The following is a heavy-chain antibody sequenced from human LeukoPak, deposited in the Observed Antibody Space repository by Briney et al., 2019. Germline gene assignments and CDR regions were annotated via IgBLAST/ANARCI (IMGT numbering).Heavy chain of an antibody. Sequence: SETLSLTCTVSGGSISSSYWSWIRQPPGKGLEWIGYIFYSGSTNYNPSLKSRVTISVDTSKNQFSLKLSSVTAADTAVYYCARSKRSGLVPRGYFDYWGQGTLVTVSS. CDR1: GGSISSSY. CDR3: ARSKRSGLVPRGYFDY. J-gene: IGHJ4*02. D-gene: IGHD3/OR15-3a*01. CDR2: IFYSGST. V-gene: IGHV4-59*01.